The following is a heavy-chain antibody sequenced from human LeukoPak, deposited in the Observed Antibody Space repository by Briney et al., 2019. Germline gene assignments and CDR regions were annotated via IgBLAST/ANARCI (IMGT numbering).Heavy chain of an antibody. Sequence: SQTLSLTCAISGDSVSSNSAAWNWIRQSPSRGLEWLGRTYYRSKWYNDYAVSVKSRITINPDTSKYQFSLQLNSVTPEDTAVYYCARGYSSSWYYCYYGMDVWGQGTTVTVSS. V-gene: IGHV6-1*01. D-gene: IGHD6-13*01. CDR3: ARGYSSSWYYCYYGMDV. CDR2: TYYRSKWYN. CDR1: GDSVSSNSAA. J-gene: IGHJ6*02.